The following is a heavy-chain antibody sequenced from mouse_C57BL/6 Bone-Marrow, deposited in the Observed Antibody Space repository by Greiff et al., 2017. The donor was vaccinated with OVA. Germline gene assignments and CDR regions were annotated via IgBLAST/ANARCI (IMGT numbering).Heavy chain of an antibody. CDR1: GYTFTDHT. Sequence: QVQLQQSDAELVKPGASVKISCKVSGYTFTDHTIHWLKQRPEQGLEWIGYIYPRDGSTKYNEKFKGKATLTADKSSSTAYMQLNSLTSEDSAGYFCARLGYDYDGAWFAYWGQGTLVTVSA. V-gene: IGHV1-78*01. D-gene: IGHD2-4*01. CDR3: ARLGYDYDGAWFAY. J-gene: IGHJ3*01. CDR2: IYPRDGST.